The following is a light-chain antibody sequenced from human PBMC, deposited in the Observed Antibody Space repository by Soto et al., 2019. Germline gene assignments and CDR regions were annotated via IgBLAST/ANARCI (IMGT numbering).Light chain of an antibody. V-gene: IGKV3-20*01. Sequence: TVLKQSPATLSLSPGERPTLSCRASQSVSSSYLAWYQQKPGQAPRLLIYGASSRATGIPDRFSGSGSGTDFTLTISRLEPEDFAVYYCQAFGQGTKVDIK. J-gene: IGKJ1*01. CDR1: QSVSSSY. CDR2: GAS. CDR3: QA.